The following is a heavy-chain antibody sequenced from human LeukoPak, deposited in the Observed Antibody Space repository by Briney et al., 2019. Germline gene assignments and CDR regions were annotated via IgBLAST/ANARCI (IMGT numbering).Heavy chain of an antibody. CDR3: ARDRRVSSSGWYARPYYMDV. Sequence: SETLSLTCAVYGGSFSGYYWSWIRQPPGKGLEWIGEINHSGSTNYNPSLKSRVTVSVDTSKNQFSLKLSSVTAADTAVYYCARDRRVSSSGWYARPYYMDVWGKGTTVTISS. CDR2: INHSGST. D-gene: IGHD6-19*01. J-gene: IGHJ6*03. V-gene: IGHV4-34*01. CDR1: GGSFSGYY.